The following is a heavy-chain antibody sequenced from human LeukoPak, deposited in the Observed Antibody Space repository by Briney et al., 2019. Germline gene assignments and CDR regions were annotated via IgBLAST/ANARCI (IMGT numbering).Heavy chain of an antibody. Sequence: SQTLSLTCTVSGGSISSGSYYWSWIRQPAGKGLEWIGRIYTSGSTNYNPSLKSRVTMSVDTSKNQFSLKLSSVTAADTAVYYCARDNVRFGAALSFDYWGQGTLVTVSS. CDR2: IYTSGST. J-gene: IGHJ4*02. CDR3: ARDNVRFGAALSFDY. V-gene: IGHV4-61*02. CDR1: GGSISSGSYY. D-gene: IGHD3-10*01.